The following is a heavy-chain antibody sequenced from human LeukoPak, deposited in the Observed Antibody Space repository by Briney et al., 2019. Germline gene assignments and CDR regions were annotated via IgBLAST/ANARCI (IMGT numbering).Heavy chain of an antibody. CDR1: GGSISSYY. CDR2: INHSGST. D-gene: IGHD3-3*01. CDR3: ARRRFLEWLLSPRYYYYYMDV. Sequence: SETLSLTCTVSGGSISSYYWSWIRQPPGKGLEWIGEINHSGSTNYNPSLKSRVTISVDTSKNQFSLKLSSVTAADTAVYYCARRRFLEWLLSPRYYYYYMDVWGKGTTVTVSS. J-gene: IGHJ6*03. V-gene: IGHV4-34*01.